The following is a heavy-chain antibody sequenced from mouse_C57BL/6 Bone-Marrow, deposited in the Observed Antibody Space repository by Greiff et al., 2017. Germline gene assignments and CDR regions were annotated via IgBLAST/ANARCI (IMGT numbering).Heavy chain of an antibody. CDR2: ISGGGGNT. Sequence: EVQVVESGGGLVKPGGSLKLSCAASGFTFSSYTMSWVRQTPEKRLEWVATISGGGGNTYYPDSVKGRFTISRDNAKNTLYLQMSSLRSEDTALYYCARQGTGKDYWGQGTTLTVSS. V-gene: IGHV5-9*01. CDR1: GFTFSSYT. J-gene: IGHJ2*01. CDR3: ARQGTGKDY. D-gene: IGHD4-1*01.